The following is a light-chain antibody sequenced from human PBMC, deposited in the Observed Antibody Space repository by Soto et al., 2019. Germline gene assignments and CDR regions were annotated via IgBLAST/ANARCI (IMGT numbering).Light chain of an antibody. CDR3: QQYNRYPYT. Sequence: DIQMTQSPSTLSASVGDRVTITCRASQSISSWLDWYQQKPGKAPKLLIYKASSLERGVPSRFSGSGSGTEFTLTISSLQPDDFATYYCQQYNRYPYTFGQGTKLEIK. V-gene: IGKV1-5*03. CDR2: KAS. J-gene: IGKJ2*01. CDR1: QSISSW.